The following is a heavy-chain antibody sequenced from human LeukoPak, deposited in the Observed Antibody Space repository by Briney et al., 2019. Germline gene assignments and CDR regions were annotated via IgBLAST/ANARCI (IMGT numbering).Heavy chain of an antibody. Sequence: SATLSLTCAVYGGSFSGYYWSWIRQPPGKGLEWIGEINHSGSTNYNPSLKSRVTISVDTSKNQFSLKLSSVTAADTAVYYCATTLGYCSSTSCRKPRFDYWGQGTLVTVSS. CDR1: GGSFSGYY. D-gene: IGHD2-2*01. CDR3: ATTLGYCSSTSCRKPRFDY. V-gene: IGHV4-34*01. J-gene: IGHJ4*02. CDR2: INHSGST.